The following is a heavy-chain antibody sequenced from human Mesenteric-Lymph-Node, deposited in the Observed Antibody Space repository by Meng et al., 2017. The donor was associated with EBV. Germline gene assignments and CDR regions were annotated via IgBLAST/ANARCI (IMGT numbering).Heavy chain of an antibody. CDR1: GGSISSCDYY. D-gene: IGHD3-10*01. CDR2: INHSGCT. J-gene: IGHJ5*01. Sequence: GPLPESGPGLVKPSQTLSLTCAVSGGSISSCDYYWSWIRQPPGKGLERIGEINHSGCTNYNPSLKSRVSISLDTSDNQFSLKLHSVTAADTAVYYCARDYFGLGTYYNYDWIDSWGQGTLVTAPQ. V-gene: IGHV4-30-4*01. CDR3: ARDYFGLGTYYNYDWIDS.